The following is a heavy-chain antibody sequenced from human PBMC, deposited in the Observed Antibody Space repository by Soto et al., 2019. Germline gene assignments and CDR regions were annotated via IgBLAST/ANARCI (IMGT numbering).Heavy chain of an antibody. D-gene: IGHD3-16*01. Sequence: QLQLQESGPGLVKPSETLSLTCTVSGGSINIDNYYWAWIRQPPGKGLQWIGSSRYGGSAYYDPSHNRRATISVATSQNQFSLRLTSVTAADTAISYWARHWATDWFDPWGQGTLVTVSS. CDR1: GGSINIDNYY. CDR3: ARHWATDWFDP. CDR2: SRYGGSA. V-gene: IGHV4-39*01. J-gene: IGHJ5*02.